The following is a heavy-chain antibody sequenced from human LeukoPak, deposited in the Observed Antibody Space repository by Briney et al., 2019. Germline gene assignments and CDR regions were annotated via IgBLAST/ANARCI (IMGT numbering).Heavy chain of an antibody. CDR2: IYYSGST. V-gene: IGHV4-59*01. J-gene: IGHJ4*02. CDR1: GGSISSYY. Sequence: PSETLSLTCTVSGGSISSYYWSWIRQPPGKGLEWIGYIYYSGSTNYNPSLKSRVTISVDTSKNQFSLKPSSVTAADTAVYYCARAHGTRYCSGGSCYSLGGAFDYWGQGTLVTVSS. CDR3: ARAHGTRYCSGGSCYSLGGAFDY. D-gene: IGHD2-15*01.